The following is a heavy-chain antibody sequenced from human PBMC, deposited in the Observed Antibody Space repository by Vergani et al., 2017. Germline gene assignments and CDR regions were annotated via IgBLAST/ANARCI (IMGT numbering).Heavy chain of an antibody. D-gene: IGHD4-17*01. Sequence: EVQLVETGGGLIQPGGSLRLSCAASGFTVSSNYMSWVRQAPGKWLEWVSVIYSGGSTYYADSVKGRFTISRDNSKNTLYLKMNSLRAADTAVYYCARDRLRRGLGYYYYYGMDVWGQGTTVTVSS. CDR1: GFTVSSNY. CDR2: IYSGGST. CDR3: ARDRLRRGLGYYYYYGMDV. V-gene: IGHV3-53*02. J-gene: IGHJ6*02.